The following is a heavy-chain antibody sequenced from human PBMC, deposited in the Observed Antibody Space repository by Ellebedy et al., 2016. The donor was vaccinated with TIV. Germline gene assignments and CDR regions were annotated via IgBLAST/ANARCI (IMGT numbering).Heavy chain of an antibody. J-gene: IGHJ4*02. Sequence: ASVKVSCKASGYTFTSYAMHWVRQAPGQRLEWMGWINAGNGNTKYSQKFQGRVTITRDTSASTAYMELSSLRSEDTAVYYCARVGWRGIHYFDYWGQGTLVTVSS. CDR1: GYTFTSYA. CDR2: INAGNGNT. V-gene: IGHV1-3*01. CDR3: ARVGWRGIHYFDY. D-gene: IGHD3-3*01.